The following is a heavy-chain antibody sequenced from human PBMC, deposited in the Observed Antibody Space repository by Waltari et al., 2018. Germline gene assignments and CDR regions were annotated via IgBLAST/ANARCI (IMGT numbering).Heavy chain of an antibody. CDR1: GGSISSGSYY. J-gene: IGHJ5*02. CDR2: IYTSGGT. D-gene: IGHD3-22*01. CDR3: ARDYYDSSGYYYAPNWFDP. Sequence: QVQLQESGPGLVKPSQTLSLTCTVSGGSISSGSYYWSWIRQPAGKGLEWIGRIYTSGGTNSHPSLKSRVTISVDTSKNQFSLKLSSVTAADTAVYYCARDYYDSSGYYYAPNWFDPWGQGTLVTVSS. V-gene: IGHV4-61*02.